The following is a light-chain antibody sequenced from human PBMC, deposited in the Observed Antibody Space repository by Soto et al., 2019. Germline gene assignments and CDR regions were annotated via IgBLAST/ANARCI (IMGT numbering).Light chain of an antibody. CDR3: SSYAGRREG. J-gene: IGLJ2*01. CDR2: EVS. Sequence: QSALTQPPSASGSPGQSVTISCTGTSSDVGGYNYVSWYQQHPGKAPKLMIYEVSERPSGVPDRFSGSKSGNTASLTVSGLQAEYEADYYFSSYAGRREGLGGGTKLTVL. V-gene: IGLV2-8*01. CDR1: SSDVGGYNY.